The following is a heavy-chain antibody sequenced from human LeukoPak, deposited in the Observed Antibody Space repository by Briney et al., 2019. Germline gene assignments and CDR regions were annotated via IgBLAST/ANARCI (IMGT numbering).Heavy chain of an antibody. CDR3: ARDRYDSSGSRLGHDAFDI. V-gene: IGHV4-38-2*02. D-gene: IGHD3-22*01. CDR1: GYSISSGYY. CDR2: IYHSGST. Sequence: SETLSLTCTVSGYSISSGYYWGWIRQPPGKGLEWIGSIYHSGSTYYNPSLKSRVTISVDTSKNQFSLKLSSVTAADTAVYYCARDRYDSSGSRLGHDAFDIWGQGTMVTVSS. J-gene: IGHJ3*02.